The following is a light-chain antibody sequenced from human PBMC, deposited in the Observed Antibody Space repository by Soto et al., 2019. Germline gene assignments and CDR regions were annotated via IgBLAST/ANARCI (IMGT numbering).Light chain of an antibody. J-gene: IGKJ1*01. CDR3: QQYDNWPRT. CDR2: GAS. Sequence: EIVMTQSPTTLSVSPGERGTLSCRASQDISSNLAWYQQNPGQTPRLLIHGASTRATGIPARFSGSGSGTRFTLTIASLQSEDFAVYYCQQYDNWPRTFGQGTKVDIK. CDR1: QDISSN. V-gene: IGKV3-15*01.